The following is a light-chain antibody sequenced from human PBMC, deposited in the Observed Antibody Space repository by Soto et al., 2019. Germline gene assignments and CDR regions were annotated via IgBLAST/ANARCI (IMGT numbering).Light chain of an antibody. CDR3: QQYNGYRYT. V-gene: IGKV1-5*01. J-gene: IGKJ2*01. CDR1: QSISSW. Sequence: DIQMTQSPSTLSASVGDRVTITCRASQSISSWLAWYQQKPGKAPKLLIYDASSLESGVPSRFSGSGSGTEFTLTISSLQPDDFATYYCQQYNGYRYTFGQGTKLEIK. CDR2: DAS.